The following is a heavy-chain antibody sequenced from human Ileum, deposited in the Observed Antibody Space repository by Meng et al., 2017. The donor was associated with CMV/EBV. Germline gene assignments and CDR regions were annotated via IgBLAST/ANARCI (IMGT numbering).Heavy chain of an antibody. CDR2: INPDTGRT. CDR3: MTVTGNYPY. CDR1: GYTFTGYY. V-gene: IGHV1-2*06. Sequence: KHGASLKVSCKASGYTFTGYYMHWVRQAPGQGFEWMGPINPDTGRTNYEQKFQGRVTMTSDTSISTAYKELRRLTADDTAVYFCMTVTGNYPYWGQGALVTVSS. D-gene: IGHD1-7*01. J-gene: IGHJ4*02.